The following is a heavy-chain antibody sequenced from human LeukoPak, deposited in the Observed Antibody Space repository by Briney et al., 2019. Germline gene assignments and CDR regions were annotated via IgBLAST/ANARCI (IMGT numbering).Heavy chain of an antibody. CDR3: ARPPSITNPYYGLDD. J-gene: IGHJ6*02. D-gene: IGHD3-3*01. CDR2: ISSSGGTI. Sequence: QPGGSLRLSCAASGFTFTSYDMNWVRQAPGKGLEWVSYISSSGGTIYYTDSVKGRFTISRDNAKNSLFLQMNSLRAEDTAVYYCARPPSITNPYYGLDDWGQGTTVTVSS. V-gene: IGHV3-48*03. CDR1: GFTFTSYD.